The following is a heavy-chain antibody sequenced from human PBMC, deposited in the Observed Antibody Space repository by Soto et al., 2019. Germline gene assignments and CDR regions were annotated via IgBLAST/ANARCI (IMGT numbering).Heavy chain of an antibody. CDR2: IYYSGST. CDR3: ASLALYCSSTSCYVPYYFDY. Sequence: PSETLSLTCTVSGGSISSGGYYWSWIRQHPGKGLEWIGYIYYSGSTYYNPSLKSRVTISVDTSKNQFSLKLSSVAAADTAVYYCASLALYCSSTSCYVPYYFDYWGQGTLVTVSS. V-gene: IGHV4-31*03. CDR1: GGSISSGGYY. J-gene: IGHJ4*02. D-gene: IGHD2-2*01.